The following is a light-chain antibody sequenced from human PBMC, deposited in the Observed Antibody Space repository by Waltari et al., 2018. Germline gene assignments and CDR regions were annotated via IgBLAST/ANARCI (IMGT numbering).Light chain of an antibody. CDR3: NSYTTSSTWV. CDR2: EVR. Sequence: QSALTQPASVSGSPGQSITISCHGTSRDIGAYNSFSWYQHLPGKAPKLIISEVRRRPSGVSNRFSGSKSGNMASLTISGLQAEDEADYYCNSYTTSSTWVCGGGTKLTVL. J-gene: IGLJ3*02. CDR1: SRDIGAYNS. V-gene: IGLV2-14*01.